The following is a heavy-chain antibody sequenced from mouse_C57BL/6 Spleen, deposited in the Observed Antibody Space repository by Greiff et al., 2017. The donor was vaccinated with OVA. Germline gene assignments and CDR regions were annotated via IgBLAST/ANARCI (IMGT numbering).Heavy chain of an antibody. V-gene: IGHV5-2*03. CDR1: EYEFPSHD. Sequence: EVMLVESGGGLVQPGESLKLSCESNEYEFPSHDMSWVRKTPEKRLELVAAINSDGGSTYYPDTMERRFIISRDNTKKTLYLQMSSLRSEDTALYYCARQAPNYYGSSYWYFDVWGTGTTVTVSS. D-gene: IGHD1-1*01. J-gene: IGHJ1*03. CDR3: ARQAPNYYGSSYWYFDV. CDR2: INSDGGST.